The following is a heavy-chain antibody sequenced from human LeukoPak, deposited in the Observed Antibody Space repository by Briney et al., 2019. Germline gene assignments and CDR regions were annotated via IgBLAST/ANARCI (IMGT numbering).Heavy chain of an antibody. D-gene: IGHD3-9*01. V-gene: IGHV3-66*01. J-gene: IGHJ3*02. CDR3: AMREYYDILTGYYGDDAFDI. CDR1: GFTVSSNY. Sequence: GGSLRLSCAASGFTVSSNYMSWVRQAPGKGLEWVSVIYSGGSTYYADSVKGRFTISRDNSKNTLYLQMNSLRAEDTAVYYCAMREYYDILTGYYGDDAFDIWGQGTMVTVSS. CDR2: IYSGGST.